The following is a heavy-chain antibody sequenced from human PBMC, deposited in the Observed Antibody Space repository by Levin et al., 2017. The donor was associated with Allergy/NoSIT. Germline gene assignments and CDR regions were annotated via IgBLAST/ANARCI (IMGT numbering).Heavy chain of an antibody. D-gene: IGHD3-10*01. Sequence: LSLPCAASGFTFSSYAMHWVRQAPGKGLEWVAVISYDGSNKYYADSVKGRFTISRDNSKNTLYLQMNSLRAEDTAVYYCAREMLTYYYGSGSYHWGQGTLVTVSS. J-gene: IGHJ4*02. CDR1: GFTFSSYA. CDR3: AREMLTYYYGSGSYH. CDR2: ISYDGSNK. V-gene: IGHV3-30-3*01.